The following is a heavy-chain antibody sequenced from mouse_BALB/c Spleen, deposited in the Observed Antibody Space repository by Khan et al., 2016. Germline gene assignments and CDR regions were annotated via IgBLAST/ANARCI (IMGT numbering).Heavy chain of an antibody. V-gene: IGHV5-12-1*01. CDR2: ISSGGGST. D-gene: IGHD1-1*01. CDR3: VRQGRRCPWFAY. CDR1: GFAFSSYD. Sequence: EVELVESGGGLVKPGGSLKLSCAASGFAFSSYDMSWVRQTPEKRLEWVAYISSGGGSTYYPATVTGRITISRDNAKNTLYLQRSSLKSEDTAMYCCVRQGRRCPWFAYWCKGTLVTVSA. J-gene: IGHJ3*01.